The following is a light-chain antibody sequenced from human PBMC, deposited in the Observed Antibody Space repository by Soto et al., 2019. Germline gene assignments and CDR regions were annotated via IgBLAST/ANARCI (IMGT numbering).Light chain of an antibody. J-gene: IGLJ1*01. CDR3: GSWDSSLSAYV. Sequence: QSFLTQPPSVSAAPGQKVTISCSGSGSNIGGNSVSWYQQLPGTAPKLLIYDDNKRPSGIPDRFSGSKSDTSATLGITGFQTGDEADYYCGSWDSSLSAYVFGTGTKVTVL. CDR2: DDN. V-gene: IGLV1-51*01. CDR1: GSNIGGNS.